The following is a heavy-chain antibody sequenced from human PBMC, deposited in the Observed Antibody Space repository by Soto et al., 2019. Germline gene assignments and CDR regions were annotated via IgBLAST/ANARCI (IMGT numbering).Heavy chain of an antibody. CDR1: EGTFNSYA. V-gene: IGHV1-69*01. Sequence: QAQVVQSGAEVRQPGSSVKLSCKASEGTFNSYAIAWVRQAPGQGLEWMGGIIPYYNTLNYAQKFQDRVTITADDSTNTVYMELSSLRSDDTAVYFCASGASRWYPYFFDSWAQGTLFTVSS. D-gene: IGHD6-13*01. J-gene: IGHJ4*02. CDR3: ASGASRWYPYFFDS. CDR2: IIPYYNTL.